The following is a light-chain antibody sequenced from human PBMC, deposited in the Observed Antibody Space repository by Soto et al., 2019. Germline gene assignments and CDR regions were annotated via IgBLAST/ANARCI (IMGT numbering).Light chain of an antibody. J-gene: IGLJ2*01. CDR2: VNN. Sequence: QAVVTQPPSASGTPGQRVTISCSGSSSNIGNNAVNWYQQLPGTAPRLLIYVNNLRPSGVPDRFSGSKSGTSASLAISDLQSEDEGVYFCAPWDDSLNHVVFGGGTQLTVL. V-gene: IGLV1-44*01. CDR3: APWDDSLNHVV. CDR1: SSNIGNNA.